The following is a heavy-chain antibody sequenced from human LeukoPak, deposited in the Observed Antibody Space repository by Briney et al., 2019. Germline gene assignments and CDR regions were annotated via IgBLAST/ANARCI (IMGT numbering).Heavy chain of an antibody. CDR2: IDDGGNT. V-gene: IGHV4-34*01. CDR3: ARFSRITWGDWGDAFDI. CDR1: GGSFSDYS. D-gene: IGHD2-21*02. Sequence: PSETLPLTCSVYGGSFSDYSWSWIRQSPGKGLEWIGEIDDGGNTNYNPSLISRVIVSMEKSKKQFSLVMRSVTAADTAVYYCARFSRITWGDWGDAFDIWGQGTTVIVSS. J-gene: IGHJ3*02.